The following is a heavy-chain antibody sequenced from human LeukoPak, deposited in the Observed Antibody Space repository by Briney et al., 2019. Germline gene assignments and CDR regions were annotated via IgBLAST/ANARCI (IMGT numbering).Heavy chain of an antibody. D-gene: IGHD3-10*01. CDR3: ARLGTYWSNYYFEY. J-gene: IGHJ4*02. CDR1: GYSFANYW. V-gene: IGHV5-51*01. Sequence: GESLKISCRGFGYSFANYWIGWVRQMPGKGLEWMGIIYPGDSDTRYSPSFQGQVTISADKSINTAYLQWSSLKASDTAMYYCARLGTYWSNYYFEYWGQGTLVTVSS. CDR2: IYPGDSDT.